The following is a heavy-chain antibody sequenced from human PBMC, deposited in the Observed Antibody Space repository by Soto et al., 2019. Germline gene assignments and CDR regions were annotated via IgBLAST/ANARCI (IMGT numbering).Heavy chain of an antibody. CDR2: INPSGGST. CDR3: ARDLGLTYYDFWSGYYGLAY. V-gene: IGHV1-46*01. CDR1: GYTFTSYY. J-gene: IGHJ4*02. D-gene: IGHD3-3*01. Sequence: SVKESCRASGYTFTSYYMHWVRQAPVQGLEWMGIINPSGGSTSYAQKFQGRVTMTRDTSTSTVYMELSSLRSEDTAVYYCARDLGLTYYDFWSGYYGLAYWGQGTLVTVSS.